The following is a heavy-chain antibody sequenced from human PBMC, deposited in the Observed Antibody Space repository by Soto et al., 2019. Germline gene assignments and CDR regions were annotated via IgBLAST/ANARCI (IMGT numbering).Heavy chain of an antibody. CDR2: IIPIFGTA. Sequence: QVQLVQSGAEVKKPGSSVKVSCKASGGTFSSYAISWVRQAPGQGLEWMGGIIPIFGTANYAQKFQGRVTINAXXSXSXXYMELSSLRSEDTAVYYCARELNYCSGGSCYPFDPWGQGTLVTVSS. D-gene: IGHD2-15*01. CDR1: GGTFSSYA. J-gene: IGHJ5*02. CDR3: ARELNYCSGGSCYPFDP. V-gene: IGHV1-69*12.